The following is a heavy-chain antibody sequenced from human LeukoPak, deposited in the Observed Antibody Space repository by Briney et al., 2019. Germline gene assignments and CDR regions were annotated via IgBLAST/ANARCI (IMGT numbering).Heavy chain of an antibody. V-gene: IGHV4-38-2*02. CDR1: GYSISSGYY. J-gene: IGHJ6*03. Sequence: SETLSLTCTVSGYSISSGYYWGWIRQPPGKGLEWIGTIYLSGSTYYNPSLKSRVTISVDTSKNQFSLKLSSVTAADTAVYYCARNIAVAGRGDYMDVWGKGTTVTISS. CDR3: ARNIAVAGRGDYMDV. D-gene: IGHD6-19*01. CDR2: IYLSGST.